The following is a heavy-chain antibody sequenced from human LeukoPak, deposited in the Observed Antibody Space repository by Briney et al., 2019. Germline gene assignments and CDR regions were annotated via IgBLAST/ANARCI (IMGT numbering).Heavy chain of an antibody. CDR1: GYTFSGYY. J-gene: IGHJ5*02. V-gene: IGHV1-2*02. CDR3: ARGIGQPPQNWFDP. CDR2: INPNRGGT. Sequence: GASVKVSCKASGYTFSGYYMHWVRQAPGQGLEWMGWINPNRGGTYYAQQFHRRVNMTKDPSIRTPYMELSRLRADDTAVYYSARGIGQPPQNWFDPWGQGTLVTVSS. D-gene: IGHD2-15*01.